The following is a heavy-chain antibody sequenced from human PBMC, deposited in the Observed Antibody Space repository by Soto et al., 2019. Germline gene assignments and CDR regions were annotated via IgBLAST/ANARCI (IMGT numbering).Heavy chain of an antibody. J-gene: IGHJ4*02. CDR1: GYTFNSYG. CDR3: ARDREIATITYFDY. Sequence: SVKVSCKASGYTFNSYGISWVRQAPGQGLEWMGWISAYNGNTNYAQKFQGRVTMTRDTSTSTVYMELSSLRSEDTAVYYCARDREIATITYFDYWGQGTLVTVSS. V-gene: IGHV1-18*01. CDR2: ISAYNGNT. D-gene: IGHD5-12*01.